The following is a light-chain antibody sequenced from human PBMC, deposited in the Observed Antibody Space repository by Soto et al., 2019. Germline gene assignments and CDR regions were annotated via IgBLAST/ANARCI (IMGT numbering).Light chain of an antibody. CDR2: GAS. CDR3: QQSYTSPTT. Sequence: DIQMTQSPSSLSASVGDRFTITGRPSQSISSYLNWYQQKPGKAPKFLIYGASTLQSGVPSRFTGSGSGTDFTLTVNSLQAEDFATYYCQQSYTSPTTFGQGTRLEIK. V-gene: IGKV1-39*01. CDR1: QSISSY. J-gene: IGKJ5*01.